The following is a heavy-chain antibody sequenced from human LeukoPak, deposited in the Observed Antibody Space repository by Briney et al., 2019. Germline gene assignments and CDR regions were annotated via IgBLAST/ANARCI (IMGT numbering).Heavy chain of an antibody. Sequence: GGSLRLSCAASGFTFSSYAMSWVRQAPGKGLEWVSGISGSGGSTYYADSVKGRFTIPRDNSKNTLYLQMNSLRAEDTAVYYCAKESFMPYKYDRSGYVDYWGQGTLVTVSS. CDR2: ISGSGGST. V-gene: IGHV3-23*01. CDR3: AKESFMPYKYDRSGYVDY. D-gene: IGHD3-22*01. J-gene: IGHJ4*02. CDR1: GFTFSSYA.